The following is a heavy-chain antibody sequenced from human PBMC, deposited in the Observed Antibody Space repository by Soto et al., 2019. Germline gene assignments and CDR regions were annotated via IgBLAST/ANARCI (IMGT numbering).Heavy chain of an antibody. Sequence: EVQLVQSGAEVKKPGESLRISCKGSGYSFTNYWISWVRQMPGIGLEWMGRIDPSNSYTNYSPSFQGLVTISVDKSINTGYVEWSGLKASDAAMYYCARHRLGLDFDYWGRGPLVTVSS. J-gene: IGHJ4*02. CDR3: ARHRLGLDFDY. CDR2: IDPSNSYT. V-gene: IGHV5-10-1*01. CDR1: GYSFTNYW. D-gene: IGHD3-16*01.